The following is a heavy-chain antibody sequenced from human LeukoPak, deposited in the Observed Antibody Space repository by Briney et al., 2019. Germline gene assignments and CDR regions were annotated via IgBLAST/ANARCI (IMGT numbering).Heavy chain of an antibody. CDR3: AKNAGLGYCTDTSCPIDP. CDR2: ISGSGGGT. V-gene: IGHV3-23*01. D-gene: IGHD2-2*01. CDR1: GFTFSSYA. Sequence: GGSLRLSCAASGFTFSSYAMSWVRQAPGKGLEWVSAISGSGGGTHYADSVKGRFTISRDYSKNTLYLQMNSLRAEDTAVYYCAKNAGLGYCTDTSCPIDPWGQGTLVTVSS. J-gene: IGHJ5*02.